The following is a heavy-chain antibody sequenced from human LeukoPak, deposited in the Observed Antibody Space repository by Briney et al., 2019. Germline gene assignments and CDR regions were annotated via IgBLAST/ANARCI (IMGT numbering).Heavy chain of an antibody. CDR2: IYSTGTT. Sequence: PSETLSLTCTVSGDSINNYYWSWIRQPAGKGMEWIGRIYSTGTTNYNPSLKSRVTMSVDTSKNQFSLKLSSVTDADTAVYYCAKVRYGTFNWFDPWGQGTLVTVSS. CDR3: AKVRYGTFNWFDP. CDR1: GDSINNYY. J-gene: IGHJ5*02. V-gene: IGHV4-4*07. D-gene: IGHD2/OR15-2a*01.